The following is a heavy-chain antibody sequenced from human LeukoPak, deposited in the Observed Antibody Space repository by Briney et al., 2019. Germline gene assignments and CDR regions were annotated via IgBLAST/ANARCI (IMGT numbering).Heavy chain of an antibody. CDR1: GFTVSNNY. CDR3: AKARAGAGTFWLDY. D-gene: IGHD6-13*01. J-gene: IGHJ4*02. Sequence: GGSLRLSCAASGFTVSNNYMSWVRQAPGKGLEWVSVIYSGGSTYYADSVKGRFTISRDNSKSTLYLQMNSLRAEDTAVYYCAKARAGAGTFWLDYWGQGTLVTVSS. V-gene: IGHV3-53*01. CDR2: IYSGGST.